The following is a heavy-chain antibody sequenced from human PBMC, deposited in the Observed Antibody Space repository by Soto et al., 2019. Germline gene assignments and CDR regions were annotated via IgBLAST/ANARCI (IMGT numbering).Heavy chain of an antibody. Sequence: ASVKVSCKASGYTFTSYDINWVRQATGQGLEWMGWMNPNSGNTGYAQKFQGRVTMTRNTSISTAYMELSSLRSEDTAVYYCARPLCSSTSCYVGFDPWGQGTLVTVSS. J-gene: IGHJ5*02. V-gene: IGHV1-8*01. D-gene: IGHD2-2*01. CDR3: ARPLCSSTSCYVGFDP. CDR2: MNPNSGNT. CDR1: GYTFTSYD.